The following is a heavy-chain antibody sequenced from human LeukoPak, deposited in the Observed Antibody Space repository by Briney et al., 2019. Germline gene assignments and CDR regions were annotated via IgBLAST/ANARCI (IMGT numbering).Heavy chain of an antibody. Sequence: ASVTVSFKASGYTFNGHYIHWVPQAPGQGLEWMGWINPNSGGTKYAQRFQGRVTMTRDTAISTAYLELSSLTSDDTAVYYCARDRYCGGGTCYYLLFDYWGQGTLVTVSS. CDR2: INPNSGGT. J-gene: IGHJ4*02. V-gene: IGHV1-2*02. D-gene: IGHD2-15*01. CDR1: GYTFNGHY. CDR3: ARDRYCGGGTCYYLLFDY.